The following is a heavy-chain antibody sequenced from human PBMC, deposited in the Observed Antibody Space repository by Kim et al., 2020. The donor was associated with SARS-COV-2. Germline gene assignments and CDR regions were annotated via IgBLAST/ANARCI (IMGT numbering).Heavy chain of an antibody. D-gene: IGHD2-15*01. Sequence: SVKVSCKASGGTFSSYAISWVRQAPGQGLEWMGGIIPIFGTANYAQKFQGRVTITADESTSTAYMELSSLRSEDTAVYYCARSRRYCSGGSCYPGAFDIWGQGTMVTVSS. J-gene: IGHJ3*02. CDR1: GGTFSSYA. CDR3: ARSRRYCSGGSCYPGAFDI. CDR2: IIPIFGTA. V-gene: IGHV1-69*13.